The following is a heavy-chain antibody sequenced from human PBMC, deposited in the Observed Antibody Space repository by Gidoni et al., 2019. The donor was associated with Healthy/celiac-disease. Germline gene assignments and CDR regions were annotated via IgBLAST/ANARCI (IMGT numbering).Heavy chain of an antibody. CDR2: ISGSGGST. V-gene: IGHV3-23*01. J-gene: IGHJ4*02. CDR3: AKVRDYGDFWTAFDY. Sequence: EVQLLESGGGLVQPGGSLRLSCAASGFTFSSYALSWVRQAPGKGLEWVSAISGSGGSTYYADSVKGRFTISRDNSKNTLYLQMNSLRAEDTAVYYCAKVRDYGDFWTAFDYWGQGTLVTVSS. D-gene: IGHD4-17*01. CDR1: GFTFSSYA.